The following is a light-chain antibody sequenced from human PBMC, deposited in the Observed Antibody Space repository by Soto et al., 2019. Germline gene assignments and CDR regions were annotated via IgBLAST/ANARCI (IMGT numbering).Light chain of an antibody. CDR2: GAS. CDR3: QQYNKWPLFT. V-gene: IGKV3-15*01. J-gene: IGKJ3*01. CDR1: LSVGSN. Sequence: ETLMTQSPATLSVSPGERATLSCRASLSVGSNLAWYQQRPCQAPRLLIYGASTRATGIPVRFSGSGSGTEFTLTINSLQSEDFGFYYGQQYNKWPLFTFGPGTRVDMK.